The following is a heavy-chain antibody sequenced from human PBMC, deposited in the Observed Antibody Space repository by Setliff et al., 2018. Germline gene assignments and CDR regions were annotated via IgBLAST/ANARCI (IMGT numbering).Heavy chain of an antibody. D-gene: IGHD5-18*01. CDR3: ARAPSVELVTIRTNSWFTY. CDR2: ISVYNGDT. J-gene: IGHJ4*02. V-gene: IGHV1-18*01. CDR1: GYTFRNYA. Sequence: SVKVSCTASGYTFRNYAFAWVRQAPGQGLEWVGWISVYNGDTNYAQKFQGRVTLTTDTSTSTAYMELRSLTSDDSAFYYCARAPSVELVTIRTNSWFTYWGQGTLVTVSS.